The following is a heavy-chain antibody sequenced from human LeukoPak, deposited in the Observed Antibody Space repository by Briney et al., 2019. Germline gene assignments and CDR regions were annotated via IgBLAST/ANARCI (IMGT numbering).Heavy chain of an antibody. V-gene: IGHV1-2*02. CDR1: GYTFTGYY. J-gene: IGHJ4*02. CDR3: ARASSGYYYTLGFDY. CDR2: INPNSGGT. Sequence: ASVKVSCKASGYTFTGYYMHWVRQAPGQGLEWMGWINPNSGGTNYAQKFQGRVTMTRDTSISTAYMELSSLRSEDTAVYYCARASSGYYYTLGFDYWGQGTLVTVSS. D-gene: IGHD3-22*01.